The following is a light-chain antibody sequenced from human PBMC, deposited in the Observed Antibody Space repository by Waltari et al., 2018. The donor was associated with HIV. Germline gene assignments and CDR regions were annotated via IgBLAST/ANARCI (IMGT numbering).Light chain of an antibody. CDR1: QSLTAN. Sequence: LTQSPATLSVSPGERVTLSCRASQSLTANLAWYQQRPGQAPRLLIYGASSRATDIPARVTGSGSGTAYTLTISSVQSEDSAVYYCQQNIHWPPYTFGQGPSW. J-gene: IGKJ2*01. CDR2: GAS. CDR3: QQNIHWPPYT. V-gene: IGKV3-15*01.